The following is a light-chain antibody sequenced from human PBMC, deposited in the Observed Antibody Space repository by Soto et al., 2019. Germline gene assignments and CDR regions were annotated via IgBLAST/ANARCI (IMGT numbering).Light chain of an antibody. J-gene: IGKJ2*02. CDR1: QSVSSN. Sequence: EIVMTQSPATLSVSPGERATLSCRASQSVSSNLAWYQQKHGQAPRLLIYGASTRATGIPARFSGSGSGTEFSLTISSLQSDEFAVYYCQQYNILPRGTFGQGTKLEIK. V-gene: IGKV3-15*01. CDR3: QQYNILPRGT. CDR2: GAS.